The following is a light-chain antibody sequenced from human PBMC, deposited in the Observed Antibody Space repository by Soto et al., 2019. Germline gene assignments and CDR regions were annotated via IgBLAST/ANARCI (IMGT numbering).Light chain of an antibody. CDR3: SSFGGSNHVV. CDR2: EVS. Sequence: QSALTQPPSASGSPGQSVTTSCTGTSSDVGGYNYVTWYQQHPGKAPKLIIYEVSKRPSGVPDHFSGSKSGNTASLTVSGLQADDEADYYCSSFGGSNHVVFGGGTKVTVL. J-gene: IGLJ3*02. CDR1: SSDVGGYNY. V-gene: IGLV2-8*01.